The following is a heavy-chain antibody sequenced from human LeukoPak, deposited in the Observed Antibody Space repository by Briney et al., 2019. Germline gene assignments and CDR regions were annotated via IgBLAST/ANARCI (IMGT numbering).Heavy chain of an antibody. CDR1: GLIFNNYA. V-gene: IGHV3-30*04. J-gene: IGHJ4*02. CDR3: ARGTYSSDSSGYFSGGLGC. CDR2: ISSGGTDK. D-gene: IGHD3-22*01. Sequence: GRSLRLSCVASGLIFNNYAMHWVPQAPGRGLECVAIISSGGTDKYYADSVKGRFTISRDNSENTLFLQMNNLRAEDTAVYFCARGTYSSDSSGYFSGGLGCWGQGTLVTVSS.